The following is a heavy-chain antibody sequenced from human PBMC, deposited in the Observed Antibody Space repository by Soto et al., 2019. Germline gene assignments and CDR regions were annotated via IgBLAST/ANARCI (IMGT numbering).Heavy chain of an antibody. J-gene: IGHJ6*02. CDR1: GGSISSYY. CDR2: IYYSGST. V-gene: IGHV4-59*01. D-gene: IGHD6-13*01. CDR3: ARYGSSWYEEDYYYYGMDV. Sequence: SETLSLTCTVSGGSISSYYWSWIRQPPGKGLEWIGYIYYSGSTNYNPSLKSRVTISVDTSKNQFSLKLSSVTAADTAVYYCARYGSSWYEEDYYYYGMDVWGQGTTVTVSS.